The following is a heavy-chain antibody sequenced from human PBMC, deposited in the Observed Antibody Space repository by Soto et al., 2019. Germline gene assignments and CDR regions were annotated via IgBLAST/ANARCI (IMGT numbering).Heavy chain of an antibody. D-gene: IGHD2-15*01. V-gene: IGHV4-38-2*02. J-gene: IGHJ4*02. CDR3: ARETVVVAAIDY. Sequence: SETLSLTCAVSGYSISSGYYWGWIRQPPGKGLEWIRSIYHSGSTYYNPSLKSRVTISVDTSKNQFSLKLSSVTAADTAVYYCARETVVVAAIDYWGQGTLVTVSS. CDR1: GYSISSGYY. CDR2: IYHSGST.